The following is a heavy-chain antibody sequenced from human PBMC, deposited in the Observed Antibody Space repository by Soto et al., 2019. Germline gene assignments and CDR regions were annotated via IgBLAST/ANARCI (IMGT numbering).Heavy chain of an antibody. Sequence: QVQLQESGPGLMKPSETLSLTCTVSGGSISSYYWSWIRQPPGKGLEWIGYIYYSGSTNYNPSLKSRVTISVDTCKNQFSLKLSSVTAADTAVYYCARDKGIAAAGEPFDYWGQGTLVTVSS. CDR2: IYYSGST. CDR1: GGSISSYY. D-gene: IGHD6-13*01. V-gene: IGHV4-59*01. CDR3: ARDKGIAAAGEPFDY. J-gene: IGHJ4*02.